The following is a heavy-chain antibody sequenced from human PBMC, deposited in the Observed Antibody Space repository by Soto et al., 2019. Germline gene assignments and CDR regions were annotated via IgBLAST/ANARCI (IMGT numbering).Heavy chain of an antibody. Sequence: RLSCAASGFTFSSYAMHWVRQAPGKGLEWVAVISYDGSNKYYADSVKGRFTISRDNSKNTLYLQMNSLRAEDTAVYYCARDRGFSGGSCYSAGDYYYYYGMDVWGQGTTVTVSS. J-gene: IGHJ6*02. V-gene: IGHV3-30-3*01. CDR3: ARDRGFSGGSCYSAGDYYYYYGMDV. D-gene: IGHD2-15*01. CDR1: GFTFSSYA. CDR2: ISYDGSNK.